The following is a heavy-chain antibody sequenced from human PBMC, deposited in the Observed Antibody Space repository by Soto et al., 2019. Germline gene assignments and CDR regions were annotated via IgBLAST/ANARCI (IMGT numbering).Heavy chain of an antibody. CDR2: IIPIFGTA. J-gene: IGHJ2*01. CDR3: ARDEVHCSGGSCSPYWYFDL. Sequence: ASVKVSCKASGGTFSSYAISWVRQAPGQGLEWMGGIIPIFGTANYAQKFQGRVTITADESTSTAYMELSSLRSEDTAVYYCARDEVHCSGGSCSPYWYFDLWGRGTLITVSS. CDR1: GGTFSSYA. V-gene: IGHV1-69*13. D-gene: IGHD2-15*01.